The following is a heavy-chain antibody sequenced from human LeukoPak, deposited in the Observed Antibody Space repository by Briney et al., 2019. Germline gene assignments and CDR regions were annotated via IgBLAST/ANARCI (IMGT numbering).Heavy chain of an antibody. V-gene: IGHV1-46*01. J-gene: IGHJ4*02. CDR3: GRGGYSGYEFDY. CDR2: ISPSGGST. Sequence: ASVKVSCKASGYTFTSYYMHWVRQAPGQGLEWMGIISPSGGSTSYAQKFQGRVTMTRDTSTSTVYMELSSLRSEDTAVYYCGRGGYSGYEFDYWGQGTLVTVSS. CDR1: GYTFTSYY. D-gene: IGHD5-12*01.